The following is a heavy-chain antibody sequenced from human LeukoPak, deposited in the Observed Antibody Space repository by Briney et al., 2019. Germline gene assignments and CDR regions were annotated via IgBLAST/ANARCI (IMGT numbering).Heavy chain of an antibody. CDR3: ARSWYYGSGRYYPDWFDP. CDR2: IYYSGNT. D-gene: IGHD3-10*01. J-gene: IGHJ5*02. Sequence: PSETLSLTCTLSGGSISSYYWSWIRQPPGKGLEWIGYIYYSGNTNYNPSLRSRVSISVDTSKNHFSLKLSSVTAADTAVYYCARSWYYGSGRYYPDWFDPWGQGTLVTVSS. V-gene: IGHV4-59*08. CDR1: GGSISSYY.